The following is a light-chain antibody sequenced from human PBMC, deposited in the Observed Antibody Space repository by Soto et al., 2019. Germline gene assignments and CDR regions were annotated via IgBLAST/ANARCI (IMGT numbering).Light chain of an antibody. J-gene: IGKJ1*01. CDR1: QGIRDD. V-gene: IGKV1-6*01. CDR2: GTS. CDR3: LQDYDYPRT. Sequence: AIQMTQSPSSLSASVGDRVTITCRASQGIRDDVGWYQQRPGEAPRLLIYGTSNLQSGVPSRFSGSGSGTEFTLTISSLQPEDFATYYCLQDYDYPRTFGQGTKVEIK.